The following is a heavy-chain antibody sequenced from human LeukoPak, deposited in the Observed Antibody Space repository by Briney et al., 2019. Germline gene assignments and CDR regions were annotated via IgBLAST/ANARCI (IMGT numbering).Heavy chain of an antibody. D-gene: IGHD3-22*01. CDR1: SESFSGGY. CDR2: ISDNEGI. J-gene: IGHJ4*02. Sequence: PSETLSLTCSVYSESFSGGYWSWLRQPPGKGLDWIGEISDNEGIKYSPSLKSRVTISVDTSKNQFSLKLTSVTAADTAVYYCARGLDRSKTGYWGQGPLVTVSS. CDR3: ARGLDRSKTGY. V-gene: IGHV4-34*01.